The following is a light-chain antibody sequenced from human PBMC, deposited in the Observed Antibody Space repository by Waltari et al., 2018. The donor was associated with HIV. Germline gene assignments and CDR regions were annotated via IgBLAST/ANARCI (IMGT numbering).Light chain of an antibody. V-gene: IGLV1-51*01. J-gene: IGLJ3*02. CDR2: DND. CDR1: SPNIGNNY. Sequence: QSVLTQPPSVSAAPGQSVTIPCSGSSPNIGNNYVSWYQQLPGTAPKLLIYDNDKRPAGISDRFSGSKSATSATLAISGLRTGDEAHYYCGTRDSSLTEDWVFGGGTKLNVL. CDR3: GTRDSSLTEDWV.